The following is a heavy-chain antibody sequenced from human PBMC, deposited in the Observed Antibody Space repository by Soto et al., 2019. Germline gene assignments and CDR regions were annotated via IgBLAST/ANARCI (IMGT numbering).Heavy chain of an antibody. CDR2: IYYSGST. CDR3: ARLGLELGNWFDP. J-gene: IGHJ5*02. Sequence: SETLSLTCTVSGGSISSSSYYWGWIRQPPGKGLEWIGSIYYSGSTYYNPSLKSRVTISVDTSKNQFSLKLSSVTAADTAVYYCARLGLELGNWFDPWGQGTLVTVSS. D-gene: IGHD1-7*01. CDR1: GGSISSSSYY. V-gene: IGHV4-39*01.